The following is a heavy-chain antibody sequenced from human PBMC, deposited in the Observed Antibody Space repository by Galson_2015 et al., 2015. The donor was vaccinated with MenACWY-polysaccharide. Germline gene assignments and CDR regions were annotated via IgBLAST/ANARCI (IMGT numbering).Heavy chain of an antibody. Sequence: SLRLSCAASGFSFGISWMTWFRRAPGKGLEWVANIAPDGSEMFYVHSVKGRFTTSRDNARNSLYLQMHSLRADDTAEYYCARVLTHWYCDLWGRGTLVTVSP. CDR2: IAPDGSEM. V-gene: IGHV3-7*01. CDR1: GFSFGISW. D-gene: IGHD4-23*01. J-gene: IGHJ2*01. CDR3: ARVLTHWYCDL.